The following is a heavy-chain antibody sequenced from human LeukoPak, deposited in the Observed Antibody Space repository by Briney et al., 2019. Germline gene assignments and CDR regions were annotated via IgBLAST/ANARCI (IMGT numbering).Heavy chain of an antibody. CDR2: MSYDGSNK. Sequence: GGSLRLSCAASGFTFSSYAMHWVRQAPGKGLEWVAVMSYDGSNKYYADSVKGRFTISRDNSKNTLYLQMNSLRAEDTAVYYCAKDDYGDYDHFDYWGQGTLVTVSS. J-gene: IGHJ4*02. CDR3: AKDDYGDYDHFDY. CDR1: GFTFSSYA. V-gene: IGHV3-30*04. D-gene: IGHD4-17*01.